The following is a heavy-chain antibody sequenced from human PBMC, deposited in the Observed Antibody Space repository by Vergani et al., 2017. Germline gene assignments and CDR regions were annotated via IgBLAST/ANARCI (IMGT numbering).Heavy chain of an antibody. CDR3: VRWGRRDHGDVWSRLGP. V-gene: IGHV3-30*03. J-gene: IGHJ5*02. D-gene: IGHD3-16*01. Sequence: QVKLQESGPGLVKPSETLSLTCTVSGASVNSYYWSWIRQPPGKGLEWVAVISNDGGNKYSADSVKGRFTIYKDNTVDMLSLQMNRLRPHGTAVYYCVRWGRRDHGDVWSRLGPWGQGTRVIVSS. CDR1: GASVNSYY. CDR2: ISNDGGNK.